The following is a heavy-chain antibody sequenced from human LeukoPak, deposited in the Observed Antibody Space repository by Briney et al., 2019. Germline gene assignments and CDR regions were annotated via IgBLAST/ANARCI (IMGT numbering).Heavy chain of an antibody. D-gene: IGHD2-15*01. CDR2: ISPYNGNT. V-gene: IGHV1-18*01. CDR3: ARELVVVAATLRLNWFDP. CDR1: GYTFTTYG. J-gene: IGHJ5*02. Sequence: ASVKVSCKASGYTFTTYGISWVRQAPGQGLEWMGWISPYNGNTNYAQKLQDRVTMTTDTSTSTAYMELRSLRSDDTAVYYCARELVVVAATLRLNWFDPWGQGTLVTVSS.